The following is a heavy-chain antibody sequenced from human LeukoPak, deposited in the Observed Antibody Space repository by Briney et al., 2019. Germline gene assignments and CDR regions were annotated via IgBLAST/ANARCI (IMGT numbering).Heavy chain of an antibody. CDR1: GFTFTSSA. Sequence: ASVKVSCKASGFTFTSSAMQWVRQARGQRLEWIGWIVAGSGNTNYAQKFQERVTITRDMSTSTAYMELSSLRSEDTAVYYCAAQSGVGGYRDYWGQGTLVTVSS. D-gene: IGHD3-22*01. J-gene: IGHJ4*02. CDR2: IVAGSGNT. V-gene: IGHV1-58*02. CDR3: AAQSGVGGYRDY.